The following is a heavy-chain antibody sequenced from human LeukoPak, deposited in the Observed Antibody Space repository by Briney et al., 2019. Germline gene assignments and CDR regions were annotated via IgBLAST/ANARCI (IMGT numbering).Heavy chain of an antibody. D-gene: IGHD1-14*01. Sequence: GRSLRLSCAASGFAFSSYGMHWVRQAPGKGLEWVAVIWYDGSNKYYADSVKGRFTISRDNSKNTLYLQMNSLRAEDTAVYYCARATGYYFDYWGQGTLVTVSS. CDR1: GFAFSSYG. V-gene: IGHV3-33*01. CDR3: ARATGYYFDY. CDR2: IWYDGSNK. J-gene: IGHJ4*02.